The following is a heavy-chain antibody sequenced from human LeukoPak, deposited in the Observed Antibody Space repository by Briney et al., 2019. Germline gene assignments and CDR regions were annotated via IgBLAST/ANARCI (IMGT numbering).Heavy chain of an antibody. Sequence: GGSLRLSCAASGFTFSSYAMSWVRQAPGKGLEWVSAISGSGGSTYYADSVKGRFTISRDNSKNTLYLQMNSLRAEDTAVYYCAKASPHYTEYYYGSGSYDYWGQGTLVTVSS. J-gene: IGHJ4*02. CDR2: ISGSGGST. V-gene: IGHV3-23*01. D-gene: IGHD3-10*01. CDR1: GFTFSSYA. CDR3: AKASPHYTEYYYGSGSYDY.